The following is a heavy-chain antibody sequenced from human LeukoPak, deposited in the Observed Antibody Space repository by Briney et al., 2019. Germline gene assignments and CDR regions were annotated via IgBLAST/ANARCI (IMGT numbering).Heavy chain of an antibody. Sequence: PGGSLRLSCAVSGFTVSGIHINWVRQAPGKGLEWVSVIYSGGSTYYADSMKGRFTISGDNSKNMVFLQMNSLRVEDTAVYYCAASIVDFTYGEHFQHWGQGTLVTVSS. V-gene: IGHV3-53*01. D-gene: IGHD1-26*01. CDR3: AASIVDFTYGEHFQH. CDR2: IYSGGST. J-gene: IGHJ1*01. CDR1: GFTVSGIH.